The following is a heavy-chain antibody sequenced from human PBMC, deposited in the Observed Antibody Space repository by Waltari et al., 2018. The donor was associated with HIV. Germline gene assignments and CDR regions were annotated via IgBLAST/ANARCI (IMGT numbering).Heavy chain of an antibody. D-gene: IGHD6-19*01. Sequence: QVQLVQSGAEVKKPGASVKVSCKASGYTFTGYYMHWVRQAPGQGREWTGWINPNRWGTNYAQKFQGRVTMTRDTSISTADMELSRLRSDDTAVYYCARDASLVAGTYYYGMDVWGQGTTVTVSS. V-gene: IGHV1-2*02. CDR3: ARDASLVAGTYYYGMDV. CDR2: INPNRWGT. CDR1: GYTFTGYY. J-gene: IGHJ6*02.